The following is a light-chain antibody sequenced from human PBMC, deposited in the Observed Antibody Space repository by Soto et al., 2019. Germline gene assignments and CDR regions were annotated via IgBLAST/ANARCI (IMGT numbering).Light chain of an antibody. Sequence: EITLTQSPGTLSVSPGETVTLVCRASQSVSVYLAWYQQKSGQPPRLLIHGASDRATGVPARFSGSGSATEFTLRIDSLQSEDFGTYYCQQYKDCPPLTFGGGTRVDI. CDR3: QQYKDCPPLT. V-gene: IGKV3-15*01. CDR2: GAS. J-gene: IGKJ4*01. CDR1: QSVSVY.